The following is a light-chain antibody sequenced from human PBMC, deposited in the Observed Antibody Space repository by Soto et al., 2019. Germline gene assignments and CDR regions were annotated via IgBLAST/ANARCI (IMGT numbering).Light chain of an antibody. J-gene: IGKJ3*01. CDR3: QERSNWLFT. CDR1: ESVSSY. CDR2: DAS. Sequence: EIVLTQSPATLSLSPGERATLSCRASESVSSYLAWYQQKPGQAPRLLIYDASKRATGIPARFSGSGSGTDFTLTISSLEPEDFAVYYCQERSNWLFTFGPGTRVDIK. V-gene: IGKV3-11*01.